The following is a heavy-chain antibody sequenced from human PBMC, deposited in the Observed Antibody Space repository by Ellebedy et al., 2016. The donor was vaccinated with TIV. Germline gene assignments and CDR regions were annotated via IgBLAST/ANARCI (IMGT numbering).Heavy chain of an antibody. J-gene: IGHJ6*02. D-gene: IGHD2-2*01. CDR1: GYTFTGYY. CDR3: ARDHHSQYPPLGMDV. Sequence: AASVKVSCKASGYTFTGYYMHWVRQAPGQGLEWMGWINPNSGGTNYAQKFQGRVTMTRDTSISTAYMELSRLRSDDTAVYYCARDHHSQYPPLGMDVWGQGTTVTVSS. CDR2: INPNSGGT. V-gene: IGHV1-2*02.